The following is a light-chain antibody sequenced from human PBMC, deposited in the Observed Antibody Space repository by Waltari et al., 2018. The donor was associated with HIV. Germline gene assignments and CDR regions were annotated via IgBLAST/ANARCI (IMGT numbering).Light chain of an antibody. V-gene: IGLV2-23*02. CDR1: SSDIGIYNV. CDR3: CSYAASSTSPMV. CDR2: EVS. J-gene: IGLJ1*01. Sequence: GQSITLSCTGTSSDIGIYNVVSWYQQHPNIAPKLLIYEVSKRPSGVSARFSASKSGNTASLTISGLQADDEADYYCCSYAASSTSPMVFGTGTKVTVL.